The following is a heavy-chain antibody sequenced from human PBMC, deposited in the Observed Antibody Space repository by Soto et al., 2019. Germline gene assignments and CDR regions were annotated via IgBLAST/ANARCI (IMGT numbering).Heavy chain of an antibody. J-gene: IGHJ4*01. CDR1: AASISSNY. V-gene: IGHV4-59*01. CDR2: IYYSVST. CDR3: ARRYGASFYY. Sequence: ESLSLTCTLSAASISSNYWRWIRQPPRKGLESIGSIYYSVSTNYNPSLKSRVPISVDTSKKQVSLKLSSVTAADTAVYYCARRYGASFYYWGQGTLVNVSS. D-gene: IGHD4-17*01.